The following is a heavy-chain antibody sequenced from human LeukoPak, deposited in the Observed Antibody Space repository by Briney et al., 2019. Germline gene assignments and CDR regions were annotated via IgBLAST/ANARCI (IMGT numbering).Heavy chain of an antibody. D-gene: IGHD6-6*01. Sequence: SVKVSCKASGGTFSSYAISWVRQAPGRGLEWMGRIIPIFGTANYAQKFQGRVTITTDESTSPAYMEQSSLRSEDTAVYYCARVSPSLYSSCSWFDPWGQRTLVTVSS. J-gene: IGHJ5*02. V-gene: IGHV1-69*05. CDR2: IIPIFGTA. CDR3: ARVSPSLYSSCSWFDP. CDR1: GGTFSSYA.